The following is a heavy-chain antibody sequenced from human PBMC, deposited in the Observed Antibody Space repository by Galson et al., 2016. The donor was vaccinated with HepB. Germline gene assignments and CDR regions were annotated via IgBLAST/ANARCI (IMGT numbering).Heavy chain of an antibody. CDR1: GFTFGTYA. Sequence: SLRLSCAGSGFTFGTYAMIWVRQAPGKGLEWVSVISGSGDTTYYADSVKGRFIISRDNSKHTLYLQMNSLRAEDTAVYYCAKGHGDYKGNYLDYWGQGALVAVSS. CDR2: ISGSGDTT. V-gene: IGHV3-23*01. CDR3: AKGHGDYKGNYLDY. J-gene: IGHJ4*02. D-gene: IGHD4-17*01.